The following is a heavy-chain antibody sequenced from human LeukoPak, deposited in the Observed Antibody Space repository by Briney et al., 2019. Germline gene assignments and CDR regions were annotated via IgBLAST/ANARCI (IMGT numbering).Heavy chain of an antibody. D-gene: IGHD7-27*01. CDR3: AKDGGLWVSAHWGDS. CDR1: GFTFSSYT. J-gene: IGHJ4*02. CDR2: ITTSDGNT. V-gene: IGHV3-23*01. Sequence: GGSLRLSCAASGFTFSSYTMSWVRQAPGKGLEWVSTITTSDGNTYYADSVKGRFTVSRDNSKNTLLLQMNSLRAEDTAVYYCAKDGGLWVSAHWGDSWGRGTLVTVSS.